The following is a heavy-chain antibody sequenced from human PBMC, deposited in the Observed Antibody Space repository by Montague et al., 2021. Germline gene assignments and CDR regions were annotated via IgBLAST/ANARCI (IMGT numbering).Heavy chain of an antibody. CDR1: GFSFNYYA. J-gene: IGHJ4*02. V-gene: IGHV3-23*01. Sequence: SRRLSCAASGFSFNYYAMALFRQAPGKGLEWVSAISGGGGNTYYSDSVKGRFTISRDSSESTVFLQMNSLRVEDSAVYYCAKGPYDDGSYLLHFESWGQGTLVTVSS. CDR2: ISGGGGNT. CDR3: AKGPYDDGSYLLHFES. D-gene: IGHD1-26*01.